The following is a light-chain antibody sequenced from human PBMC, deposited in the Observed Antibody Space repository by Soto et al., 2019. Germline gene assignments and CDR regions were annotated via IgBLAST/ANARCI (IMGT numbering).Light chain of an antibody. CDR2: SAS. V-gene: IGKV3-20*01. Sequence: EIVMTQSPSTLSLSPGERATLSCLASQSISSYLAWYQQKPGQAPRLLIYSASRLATGIPYRFTGSGSGTDFTLTISSLQPEDFATYYCQQYASSSWTFGQGTKV. CDR1: QSISSY. J-gene: IGKJ1*01. CDR3: QQYASSSWT.